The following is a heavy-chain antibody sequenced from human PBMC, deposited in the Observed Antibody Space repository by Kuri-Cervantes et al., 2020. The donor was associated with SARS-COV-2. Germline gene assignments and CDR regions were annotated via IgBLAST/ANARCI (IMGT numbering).Heavy chain of an antibody. CDR1: GGSISSSSYY. D-gene: IGHD3-10*01. V-gene: IGHV4-39*01. CDR3: ARHYYGSGSYYNWGSFDY. CDR2: IYYSGST. Sequence: LRLSCTVSGGSISSSSYYWGWIRQPPGKGLEWIGSIYYSGSTYYNPSLKSRVTISVDTSKNQFSLKLSSVTAADTAVYYCARHYYGSGSYYNWGSFDYWGQGTLVTVSS. J-gene: IGHJ4*02.